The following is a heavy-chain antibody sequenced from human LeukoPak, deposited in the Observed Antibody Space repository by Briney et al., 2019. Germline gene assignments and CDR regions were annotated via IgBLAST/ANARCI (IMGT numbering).Heavy chain of an antibody. CDR3: AKTYSSSRAHYYYYYYMDV. J-gene: IGHJ6*03. Sequence: GGSLRLSCAASGFTFSSYWMSWVRQAPGKGLEWVANIKQDGSEKYYVDSVKGRFTISRDNSKNTLYLQMNSLRAEDTAIYYCAKTYSSSRAHYYYYYYMDVWGKGTTVTISS. CDR1: GFTFSSYW. V-gene: IGHV3-7*03. CDR2: IKQDGSEK. D-gene: IGHD6-13*01.